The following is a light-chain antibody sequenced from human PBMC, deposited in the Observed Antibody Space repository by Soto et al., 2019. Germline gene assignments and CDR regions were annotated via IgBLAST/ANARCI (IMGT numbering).Light chain of an antibody. J-gene: IGKJ1*01. CDR2: LGS. V-gene: IGKV2-28*01. CDR1: QSLLYSNGYNY. CDR3: MQALQIPWT. Sequence: DIVMTQSPLSLPVTPGEPASISCRSSQSLLYSNGYNYLDWYLQKPGQSPQLLIYLGSNRASGVPDRFSGSGSGTDFTLKISSVEAEDVGVYYCMQALQIPWTFGQGTKVEIK.